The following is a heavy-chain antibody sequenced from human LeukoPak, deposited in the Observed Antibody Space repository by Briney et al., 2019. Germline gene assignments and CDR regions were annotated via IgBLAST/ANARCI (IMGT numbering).Heavy chain of an antibody. D-gene: IGHD2-2*01. Sequence: SETLSLTCTVSGGSISSGDYYWSWLRQPPGKGLEWIGYIYYSGSTYYNPSLKSRVTISVDTSKNQFSLKLSSVTAADTAVYYCARDTRVVPAGNWFDPWGQGTLVTVSS. CDR1: GGSISSGDYY. CDR2: IYYSGST. CDR3: ARDTRVVPAGNWFDP. V-gene: IGHV4-30-4*01. J-gene: IGHJ5*02.